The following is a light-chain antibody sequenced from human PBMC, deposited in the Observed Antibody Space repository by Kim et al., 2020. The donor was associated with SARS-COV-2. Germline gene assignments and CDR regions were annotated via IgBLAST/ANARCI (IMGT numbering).Light chain of an antibody. Sequence: VSPGERATLSCRASQTINSYLAWYQQKPGQAPRLLIYGASSRASGIPARFSGSGSGTEFTLTISSLQSEDFAVYYCQQYNDWPPYTFGQGTKLEI. CDR1: QTINSY. V-gene: IGKV3-15*01. J-gene: IGKJ2*01. CDR3: QQYNDWPPYT. CDR2: GAS.